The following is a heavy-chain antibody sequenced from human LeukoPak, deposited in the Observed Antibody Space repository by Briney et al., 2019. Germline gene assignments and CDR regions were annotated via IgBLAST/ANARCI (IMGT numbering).Heavy chain of an antibody. V-gene: IGHV3-48*03. D-gene: IGHD3-10*01. CDR1: GFTFSSFE. CDR2: ISSRGTII. CDR3: VRDLGSYWPLDF. Sequence: GGSLRLSCAASGFTFSSFEMNWVRQAPGKGLEWISYISSRGTIIYYADSVKGRFTISRDNAKNSLYLQMNSLRVEDTAVYYCVRDLGSYWPLDFWGQRTLVTVSS. J-gene: IGHJ4*02.